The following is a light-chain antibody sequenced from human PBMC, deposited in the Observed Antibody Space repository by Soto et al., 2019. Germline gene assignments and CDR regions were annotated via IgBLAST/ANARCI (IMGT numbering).Light chain of an antibody. CDR1: SSNIAAGYD. J-gene: IGLJ1*01. Sequence: QSVLTQPPSVSGAPGQRVTISCTGSSSNIAAGYDVHWYQQLPGTAPKLLIYANSNRPSGVPDRFSGSKSGTSASLAITGLQAEDEADYYCQSYDSSLSGYVFGTGTKVTVL. CDR3: QSYDSSLSGYV. CDR2: ANS. V-gene: IGLV1-40*01.